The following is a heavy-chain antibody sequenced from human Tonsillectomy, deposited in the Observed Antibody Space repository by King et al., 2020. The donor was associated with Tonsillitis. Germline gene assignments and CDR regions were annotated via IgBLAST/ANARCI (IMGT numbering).Heavy chain of an antibody. CDR3: TTGYYYYYMDV. Sequence: QLVQSGGGLVKPGGSLRLSCAASGFTFSNAWMSWVRQAPGKGLEWVGRIKSKNTGGTTDYAAPVKGRFTISRDDSKNTLYLQMNSLKTEDTAVYYCTTGYYYYYMDVWGKGTTVTVSS. V-gene: IGHV3-15*01. CDR2: IKSKNTGGTT. J-gene: IGHJ6*03. CDR1: GFTFSNAW.